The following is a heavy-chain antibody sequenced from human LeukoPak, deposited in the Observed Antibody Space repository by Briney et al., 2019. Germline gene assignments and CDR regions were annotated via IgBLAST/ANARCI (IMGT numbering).Heavy chain of an antibody. CDR3: AKERSFGTWLGDD. Sequence: GRSLRLSCAASGFTFSSYAMTGVRQAPRKGLEWVSAISGSGGGTYYADSVKGRFTSSRDNSKNTLYLQMNSLRAEDTAVYYCAKERSFGTWLGDDWGQGSLVTVSS. D-gene: IGHD2/OR15-2a*01. CDR2: ISGSGGGT. V-gene: IGHV3-23*01. CDR1: GFTFSSYA. J-gene: IGHJ4*02.